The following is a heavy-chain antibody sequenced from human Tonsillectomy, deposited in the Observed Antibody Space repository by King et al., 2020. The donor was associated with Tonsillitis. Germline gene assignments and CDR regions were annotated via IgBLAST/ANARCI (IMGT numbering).Heavy chain of an antibody. CDR1: GGTFSSYA. Sequence: QLVQSGAEVKKPGSSVKVSCKASGGTFSSYAISWVRQAPGQGLEWMGRIIPILGIANYAQKFQGRVTITADKSTSTAYMELSSLRSEDTAVYYCASSYYYDSSGYLAQAFQHWGQGTLVTVSS. V-gene: IGHV1-69*04. CDR2: IIPILGIA. J-gene: IGHJ1*01. D-gene: IGHD3-22*01. CDR3: ASSYYYDSSGYLAQAFQH.